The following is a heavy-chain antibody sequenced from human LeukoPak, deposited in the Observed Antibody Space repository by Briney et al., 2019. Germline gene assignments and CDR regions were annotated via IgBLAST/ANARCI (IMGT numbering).Heavy chain of an antibody. CDR2: VYSGGTT. D-gene: IGHD6-19*01. Sequence: GGSLRLSRAASGFTVSENYMSWVRQAPGKGLEWVSIVYSGGTTYYADPVKGRFTISRDNSKNTLYLQMRSLRAEDTAVYYCVRDRWPGLGDFWGQGTTVTVSS. V-gene: IGHV3-66*01. CDR1: GFTVSENY. J-gene: IGHJ6*02. CDR3: VRDRWPGLGDF.